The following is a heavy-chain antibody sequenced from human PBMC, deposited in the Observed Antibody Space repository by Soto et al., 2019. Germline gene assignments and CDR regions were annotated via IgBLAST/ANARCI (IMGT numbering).Heavy chain of an antibody. D-gene: IGHD2-2*01. J-gene: IGHJ4*02. CDR1: GYTFTSYG. Sequence: ASVKVSCKASGYTFTSYGISWVRQAPGQGLEWMGWISAYNGNTNYAQKLQGRVTMTTDTSTSTAYMELRSLRSDDTAVYYCARGSYCSSTSCYRERLDYWGQGTLVTVSS. CDR3: ARGSYCSSTSCYRERLDY. CDR2: ISAYNGNT. V-gene: IGHV1-18*01.